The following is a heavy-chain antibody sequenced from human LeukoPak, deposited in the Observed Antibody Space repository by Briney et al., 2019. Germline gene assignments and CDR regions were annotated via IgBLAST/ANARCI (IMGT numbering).Heavy chain of an antibody. J-gene: IGHJ3*02. V-gene: IGHV5-51*01. CDR3: ARGYCSGGSCYHSDAFDI. CDR1: GYSFTSYW. D-gene: IGHD2-15*01. CDR2: IYPGDSDT. Sequence: GESLKISCKGSGYSFTSYWIGWVRQMPGKGLEWMGIIYPGDSDTRYSPSFQGQVTISADKSISTAYLQWSSLKASDTAMYYCARGYCSGGSCYHSDAFDIWGQGTMVTVSS.